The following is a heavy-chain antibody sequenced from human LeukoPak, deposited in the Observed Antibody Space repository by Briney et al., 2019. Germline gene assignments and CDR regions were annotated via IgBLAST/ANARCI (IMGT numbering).Heavy chain of an antibody. CDR1: GFTFSSYS. V-gene: IGHV3-48*01. CDR2: ISGSGTTI. Sequence: PGGSLRLSCAASGFTFSSYSMNWVRQAPGKGLDWLSHISGSGTTIYYADSVKGRFTISRDNAKNSLYLQMNSLRVEDTAVYYCARDSPTRGGSYINLWGQGTLVTVSS. D-gene: IGHD1-26*01. J-gene: IGHJ5*02. CDR3: ARDSPTRGGSYINL.